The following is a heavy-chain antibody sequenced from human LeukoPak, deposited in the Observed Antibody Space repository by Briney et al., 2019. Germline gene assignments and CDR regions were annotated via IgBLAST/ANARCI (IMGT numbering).Heavy chain of an antibody. V-gene: IGHV3-74*01. CDR1: GFTFSSYW. Sequence: GGSLRLSCAASGFTFSSYWMHWVRQAPGKGLVWVSRINSAGSSTTYADSVKGRFTISRDNSKNTLYLQMDSLRDEDTAVYYCARDRDYAFDYWGQGTLVTVSS. CDR2: INSAGSST. J-gene: IGHJ4*02. D-gene: IGHD4-17*01. CDR3: ARDRDYAFDY.